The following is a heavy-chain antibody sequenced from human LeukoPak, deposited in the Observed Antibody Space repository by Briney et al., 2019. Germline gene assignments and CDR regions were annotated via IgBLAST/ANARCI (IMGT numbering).Heavy chain of an antibody. CDR1: GLTVSSKD. Sequence: GGSLRLSCAASGLTVSSKDTSWVRQAPGKGLEWVSVIYSGGSTYYADSVKGRFTISRDNSKNTLYLQINSLRAEDTAVYYCATLARYAFDIWGQGTLVTVSS. V-gene: IGHV3-53*01. CDR2: IYSGGST. CDR3: ATLARYAFDI. J-gene: IGHJ4*02. D-gene: IGHD3-16*01.